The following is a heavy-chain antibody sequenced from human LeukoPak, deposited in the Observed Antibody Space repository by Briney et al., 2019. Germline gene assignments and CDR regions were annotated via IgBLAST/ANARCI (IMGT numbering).Heavy chain of an antibody. CDR3: ARSTVGIAAAEQDY. CDR1: GFTFSSYS. V-gene: IGHV3-21*01. CDR2: ISGSSSYI. D-gene: IGHD6-13*01. J-gene: IGHJ4*02. Sequence: GGSLRLSCAASGFTFSSYSMNWVRQAPGKGLEWVTSISGSSSYIYYADSVKGRFTISRDNAKNSLYLQMNSLRAEDTAVYYCARSTVGIAAAEQDYWGQGTLVTVSS.